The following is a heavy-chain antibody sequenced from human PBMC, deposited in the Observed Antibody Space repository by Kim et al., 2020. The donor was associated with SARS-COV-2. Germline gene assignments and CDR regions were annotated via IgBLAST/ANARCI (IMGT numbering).Heavy chain of an antibody. J-gene: IGHJ4*02. V-gene: IGHV4-31*02. Sequence: TPSRNSRVTIAVDTSKNQFSLKLSSVTAADTAVYYCAGAGGYSYGFVSDYWGQGTLVTVSS. D-gene: IGHD5-18*01. CDR3: AGAGGYSYGFVSDY.